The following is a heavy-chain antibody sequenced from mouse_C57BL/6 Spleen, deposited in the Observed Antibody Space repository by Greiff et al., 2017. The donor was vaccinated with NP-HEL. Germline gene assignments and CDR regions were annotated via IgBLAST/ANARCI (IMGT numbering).Heavy chain of an antibody. V-gene: IGHV5-4*01. CDR2: ISDGGSYT. D-gene: IGHD4-1*01. Sequence: DVRLVESGGGLVKPGGSLKLSCAASGFTFSSYAMSWVRQTPEKRLEWVATISDGGSYTYYPDNVKGRFTISRDNAKNNLYLQMSHLKSEDTAMYYCARDELTGTLDYWGQGTTLTVSS. CDR3: ARDELTGTLDY. J-gene: IGHJ2*01. CDR1: GFTFSSYA.